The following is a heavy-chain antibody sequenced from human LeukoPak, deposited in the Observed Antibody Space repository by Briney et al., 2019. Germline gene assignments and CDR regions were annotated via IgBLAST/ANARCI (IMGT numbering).Heavy chain of an antibody. D-gene: IGHD6-19*01. CDR2: INPNSGGT. Sequence: ASVKVSCKASGYTFTGYYMHWVRQAPGQGLEWMGWINPNSGGTNYAQKFQGRVTMTRDTSISTAYMELSRLRSDDTAVYYCTRSIAVAGHEYFQHWGQGTLVTLSS. V-gene: IGHV1-2*02. CDR1: GYTFTGYY. CDR3: TRSIAVAGHEYFQH. J-gene: IGHJ1*01.